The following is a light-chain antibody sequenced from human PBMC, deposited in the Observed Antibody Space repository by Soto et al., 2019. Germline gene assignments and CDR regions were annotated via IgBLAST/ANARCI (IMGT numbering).Light chain of an antibody. CDR3: ASYTSRSTVV. CDR1: SRDVGGYTY. CDR2: DVS. Sequence: QSALTQPASVSGSPGQSITISCTGTSRDVGGYTYVSWYQHHPGKVPKLIIYDVSTRPSGVSSRFSGSKSGNTASLTISGLQADDEADYYCASYTSRSTVVVGGGTKLTVL. V-gene: IGLV2-14*03. J-gene: IGLJ2*01.